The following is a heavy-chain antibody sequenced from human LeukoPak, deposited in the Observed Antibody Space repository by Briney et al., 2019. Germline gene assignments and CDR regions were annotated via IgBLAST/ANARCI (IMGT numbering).Heavy chain of an antibody. CDR3: ALRTTGGAFDI. V-gene: IGHV3-23*01. CDR2: ISSSGGST. D-gene: IGHD1-1*01. CDR1: GFTFSNYA. Sequence: ESGGSLRLSCAASGFTFSNYAMSWVRQAPGKGLEWVSTISSSGGSTDCVDSVKGRFTISRDNSKNTLYLQMNSLRAEDTAVYFCALRTTGGAFDIWGQGTMVTVSS. J-gene: IGHJ3*02.